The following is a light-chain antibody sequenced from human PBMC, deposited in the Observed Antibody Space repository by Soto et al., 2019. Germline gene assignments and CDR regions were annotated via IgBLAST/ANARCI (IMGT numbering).Light chain of an antibody. V-gene: IGKV4-1*01. CDR1: QSVLYSSNNKNY. CDR2: WSS. J-gene: IGKJ4*01. CDR3: QEYYSTPRLT. Sequence: DIVMTQSPDSLAVSLGERDTINCKSSQSVLYSSNNKNYLAWYQQKPGQPPKLLIYWSSTRESGVPDRFSGRGSGTDFTLTISSLQAEDVAVYYCQEYYSTPRLTFGGGTKVEIK.